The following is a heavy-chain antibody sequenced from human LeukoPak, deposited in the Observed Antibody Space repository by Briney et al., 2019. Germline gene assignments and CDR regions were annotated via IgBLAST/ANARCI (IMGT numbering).Heavy chain of an antibody. Sequence: SVKVSCKASGGTFSSYAISWVRQAPGQGLEWMGGIIPIFGTANYAQKFQGRVTITTDESTSTAYMELSSLRSEDTAVYYCARGRYYDSSGSLNSGYWGQGTLVTVSS. V-gene: IGHV1-69*05. J-gene: IGHJ4*02. CDR3: ARGRYYDSSGSLNSGY. D-gene: IGHD3-22*01. CDR2: IIPIFGTA. CDR1: GGTFSSYA.